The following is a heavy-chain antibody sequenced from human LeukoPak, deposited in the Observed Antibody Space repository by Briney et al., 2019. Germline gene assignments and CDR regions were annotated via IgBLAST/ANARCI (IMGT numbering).Heavy chain of an antibody. CDR3: ARDKSRTYGSADAFDI. CDR2: INHIRST. J-gene: IGHJ3*02. CDR1: GGTFSGYY. V-gene: IGHV4-34*01. Sequence: SETLSLTCAVYGGTFSGYYWSWIRQPPGKGLEWIGEINHIRSTNDNPSLKNLVTLAVYTPKNQFSLKLSSVTAADTAVYYCARDKSRTYGSADAFDIWGQGTMVTVSS. D-gene: IGHD3-10*01.